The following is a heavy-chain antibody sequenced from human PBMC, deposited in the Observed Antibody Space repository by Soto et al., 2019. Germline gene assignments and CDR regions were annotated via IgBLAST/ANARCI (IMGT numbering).Heavy chain of an antibody. CDR3: AKDIRYCSGGSCLYYYYYMDV. Sequence: QVQLVESGGGVVQPGRSLRLSCAASGFTFSSYGMHWVRQAPGKGLEWVAVISYDGSNKYYADSVKSRFTISGDNSKNTLYLQMNSLRAEDTAVYYCAKDIRYCSGGSCLYYYYYMDVWGKGTTVTVSS. CDR2: ISYDGSNK. J-gene: IGHJ6*03. V-gene: IGHV3-30*18. D-gene: IGHD2-15*01. CDR1: GFTFSSYG.